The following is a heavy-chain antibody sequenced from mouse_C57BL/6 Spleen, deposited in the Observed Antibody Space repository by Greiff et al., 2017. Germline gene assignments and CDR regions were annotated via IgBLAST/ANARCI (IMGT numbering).Heavy chain of an antibody. V-gene: IGHV1-42*01. Sequence: EVKLMESGPELVKPGASVKISCKASGYSFTGYYMNWVKQSPEKSLEWIGEINPSTGGTTYNQKFKAKATLTVDKSSSTAYMQLKSLTSEDSAVYYCARDSSGYDYYAMDYWGQGTSVTVSS. CDR1: GYSFTGYY. CDR3: ARDSSGYDYYAMDY. D-gene: IGHD3-2*02. J-gene: IGHJ4*01. CDR2: INPSTGGT.